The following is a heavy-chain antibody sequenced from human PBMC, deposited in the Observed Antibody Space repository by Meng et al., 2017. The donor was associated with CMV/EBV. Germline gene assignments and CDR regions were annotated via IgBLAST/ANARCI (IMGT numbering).Heavy chain of an antibody. Sequence: GESLKISCAASGFTFSSYGMHWVRQAPGKGLEWVAVIWYDGSNKYYADPVKGRFTISRDNSKNTLYLQMNSLRAEDTAVYYCAKDNLSYYDGSGDAFDIWGQGTMVTVSS. CDR1: GFTFSSYG. CDR2: IWYDGSNK. J-gene: IGHJ3*02. D-gene: IGHD3-10*01. CDR3: AKDNLSYYDGSGDAFDI. V-gene: IGHV3-33*06.